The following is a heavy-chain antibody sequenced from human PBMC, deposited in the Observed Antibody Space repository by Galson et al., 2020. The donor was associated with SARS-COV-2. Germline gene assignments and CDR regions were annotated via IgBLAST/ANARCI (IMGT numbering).Heavy chain of an antibody. CDR2: MNPNSGNT. CDR1: GYTFTSYD. J-gene: IGHJ6*02. V-gene: IGHV1-8*01. Sequence: ASVKVTCNASGYTFTSYDINCVRQATGQGREWMGWMNPNSGNTGYAQKFQGRVTMNRNTHISTAYMELSSLSSEETAVYYCARSMDVWGQGTTVTVSS. CDR3: ARSMDV.